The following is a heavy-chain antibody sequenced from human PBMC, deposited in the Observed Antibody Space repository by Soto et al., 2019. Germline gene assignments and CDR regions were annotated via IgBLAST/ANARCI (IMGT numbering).Heavy chain of an antibody. V-gene: IGHV3-11*01. CDR1: GFTFSDDY. D-gene: IGHD3-22*01. Sequence: QVQLVESGGGLVKPGGSLRLSCAASGFTFSDDYMSWIRQAPGKGLEWVSYISGSGSIIDYADSVKGRFTISRDNAKNSLYLQMNSRRAEDTAVYYCARDGDYYDSSGYFLRDAFDIWGQGTMVTVSS. CDR3: ARDGDYYDSSGYFLRDAFDI. CDR2: ISGSGSII. J-gene: IGHJ3*02.